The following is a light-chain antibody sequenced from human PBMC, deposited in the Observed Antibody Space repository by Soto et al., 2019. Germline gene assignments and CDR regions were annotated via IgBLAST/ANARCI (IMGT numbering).Light chain of an antibody. CDR3: AAWDDNLNAWV. J-gene: IGLJ3*02. CDR2: SNN. V-gene: IGLV1-44*01. CDR1: SSNIGSNT. Sequence: QSVLTQPPSASGTPGQRVTISCSGSSSNIGSNTVNWYQQLPGTAPKLLIYSNNQRPSGVPDRFSGSKSGTSASLAISGLQSEHEADYYCAAWDDNLNAWVFGGGTKLTVL.